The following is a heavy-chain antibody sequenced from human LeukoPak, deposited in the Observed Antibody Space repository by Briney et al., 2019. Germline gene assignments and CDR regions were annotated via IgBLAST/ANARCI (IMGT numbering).Heavy chain of an antibody. Sequence: SETLSLTCTVSGASFNSDDQYWNWIRQSPGKGLEWIGSIHPSGMLYNNPSLESRVTMSRDTSKNQFSLNLNSVTAADTAVYFCSRGLDSRKLGYRGQGILVTVSS. CDR1: GASFNSDDQY. V-gene: IGHV4-31*03. J-gene: IGHJ4*02. CDR3: SRGLDSRKLGY. D-gene: IGHD3-22*01. CDR2: IHPSGML.